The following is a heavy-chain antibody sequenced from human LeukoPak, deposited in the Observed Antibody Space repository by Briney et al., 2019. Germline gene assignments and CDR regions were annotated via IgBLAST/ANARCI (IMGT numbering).Heavy chain of an antibody. Sequence: SETLSLTCTVSGGSISSYYCTWIRQPPGKGLELIGYIHYNGGTNYNPSLKSRVTLSVDTSKNQISLKLSSVTAADTAVYFCARGTAAASGSFDYWGQGTRVTVSS. CDR3: ARGTAAASGSFDY. CDR1: GGSISSYY. CDR2: IHYNGGT. V-gene: IGHV4-59*08. D-gene: IGHD1-14*01. J-gene: IGHJ4*02.